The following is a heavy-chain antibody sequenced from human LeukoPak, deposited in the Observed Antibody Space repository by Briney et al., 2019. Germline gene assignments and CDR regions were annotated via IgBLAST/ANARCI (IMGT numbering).Heavy chain of an antibody. CDR2: IYHSGST. D-gene: IGHD2-15*01. Sequence: SGTLSLTCAVSGGSISSSNWWSWVRQPPGKGLEWIGEIYHSGSTNYNPSLKSRVTISVDKSKNQFSLKLSSVTAAGTAVYYCAREGGYCSGGSCYAEGYFDYWGQGTLVTVSS. J-gene: IGHJ4*02. V-gene: IGHV4-4*02. CDR1: GGSISSSNW. CDR3: AREGGYCSGGSCYAEGYFDY.